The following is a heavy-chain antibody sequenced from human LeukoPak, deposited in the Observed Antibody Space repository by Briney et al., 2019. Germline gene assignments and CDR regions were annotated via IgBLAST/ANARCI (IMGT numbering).Heavy chain of an antibody. CDR3: RQQQLVGFPDY. D-gene: IGHD6-13*01. V-gene: IGHV4-39*01. Sequence: PSETLSLTCTVSGDTISRGTYYWGWIRQPPGKGLEWIGSIYYSGSTYYTPSLKSRVTNYIDTSRNQFSLSVGYTTAEDTAVYYCRQQQLVGFPDYWGQGTRVTVSS. CDR2: IYYSGST. CDR1: GDTISRGTYY. J-gene: IGHJ4*02.